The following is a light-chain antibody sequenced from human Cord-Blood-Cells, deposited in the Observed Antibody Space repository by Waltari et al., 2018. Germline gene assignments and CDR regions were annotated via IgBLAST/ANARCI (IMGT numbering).Light chain of an antibody. CDR3: CSYAGSYTYWV. V-gene: IGLV2-11*01. J-gene: IGLJ3*02. CDR1: SSDVGGYNH. Sequence: QSALTQPRSVSGSPGQSVTISCTGTSSDVGGYNHVSWYQQHPGKAPKLMSYYVSKRPSGVPDRCSGSKSGNTASLTISGLQAEDEADYYGCSYAGSYTYWVFGGGTKLTVL. CDR2: YVS.